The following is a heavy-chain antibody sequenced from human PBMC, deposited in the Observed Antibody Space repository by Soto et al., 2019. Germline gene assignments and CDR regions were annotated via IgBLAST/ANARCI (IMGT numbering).Heavy chain of an antibody. D-gene: IGHD3-16*01. J-gene: IGHJ4*02. Sequence: QVHLQESGPRLVKPSETLSLTCDVSGGSFGDNYWTWIRHFPGKGLEWIGYIYYSGSTNYNPSLKSRVSISVDASKAQFSLQLTSVTAADTALYYCAAGTLGAVWTPLDHWGQGILVTVS. CDR3: AAGTLGAVWTPLDH. V-gene: IGHV4-59*03. CDR1: GGSFGDNY. CDR2: IYYSGST.